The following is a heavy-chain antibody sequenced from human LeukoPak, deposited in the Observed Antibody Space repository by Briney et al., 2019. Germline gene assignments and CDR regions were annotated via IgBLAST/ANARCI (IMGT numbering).Heavy chain of an antibody. Sequence: SKTLPLTCTVSGGSISSSSYYWGWIRQPPGKGLEWIGSIYYSGSTYYNPSLKSRVTISVDTSKNQFSLKLSSVTAAGTAVYYCARQRTYYDFWSGYYLQAFDIWGQGTMVTVSS. J-gene: IGHJ3*02. V-gene: IGHV4-39*01. D-gene: IGHD3-3*01. CDR1: GGSISSSSYY. CDR3: ARQRTYYDFWSGYYLQAFDI. CDR2: IYYSGST.